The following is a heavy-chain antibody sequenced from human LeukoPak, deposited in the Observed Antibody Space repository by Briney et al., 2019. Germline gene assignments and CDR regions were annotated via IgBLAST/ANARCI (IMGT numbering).Heavy chain of an antibody. CDR1: GFTFSSYG. CDR2: ISHDGGDK. V-gene: IGHV3-30*18. J-gene: IGHJ4*02. CDR3: TKVRYSSGWPEFDY. Sequence: GGSLRLSCVASGFTFSSYGMHWVRQAPGKGPEWVALISHDGGDKYYVDSVKGRFTISRDNSKKTLYLQMNSLRAEDTAVYYCTKVRYSSGWPEFDYWGQGTLVTVSS. D-gene: IGHD6-19*01.